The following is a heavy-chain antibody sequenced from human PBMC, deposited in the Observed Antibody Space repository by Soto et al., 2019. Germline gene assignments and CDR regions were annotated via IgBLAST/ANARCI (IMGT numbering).Heavy chain of an antibody. CDR3: ATVSTVTTSASPSFDY. J-gene: IGHJ4*02. CDR1: GYTLTELS. Sequence: ASVKVSCKVSGYTLTELSMHWVRQAPGKGLGWMGGFDPEDGETIYAQKFQGRVTMTEDTSTDTAYMELSSLRSEDTAVYYCATVSTVTTSASPSFDYWGQGTLVTVSS. CDR2: FDPEDGET. D-gene: IGHD4-17*01. V-gene: IGHV1-24*01.